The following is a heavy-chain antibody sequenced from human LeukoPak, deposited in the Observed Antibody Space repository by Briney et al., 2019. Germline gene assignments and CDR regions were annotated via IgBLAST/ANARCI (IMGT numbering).Heavy chain of an antibody. V-gene: IGHV4-34*01. J-gene: IGHJ4*02. D-gene: IGHD6-13*01. CDR1: GGSFSGYY. CDR2: INHSGST. CDR3: ARRPSRIAAAGKYIDY. Sequence: SETLSLTCAVYGGSFSGYYWSWIRQPPGKGLEWIGEINHSGSTNYNPSLKSRVTISVDTSKNQFSLKLSSVTAADTAVYYCARRPSRIAAAGKYIDYWGQGTLVTVSS.